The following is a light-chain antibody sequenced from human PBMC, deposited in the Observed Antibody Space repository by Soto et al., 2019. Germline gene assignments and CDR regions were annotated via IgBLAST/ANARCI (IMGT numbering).Light chain of an antibody. J-gene: IGKJ1*01. V-gene: IGKV4-1*01. CDR1: QSLLYRSNNKNY. CDR2: WAS. CDR3: QQYVTSSPRT. Sequence: DIVMTQSPDSLAVSLGERATISCKSSQSLLYRSNNKNYLAWYQQKPGQPPKLLIYWASTRESGVPDRFSGSGSGTDFTLTITRLEPEDFAVYYCQQYVTSSPRTFGQGTKVDIK.